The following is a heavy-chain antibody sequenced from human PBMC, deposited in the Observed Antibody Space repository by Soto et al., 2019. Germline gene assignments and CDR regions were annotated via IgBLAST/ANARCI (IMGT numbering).Heavy chain of an antibody. D-gene: IGHD3-10*01. V-gene: IGHV3-15*01. J-gene: IGHJ6*02. CDR3: KTRSGSSYPYFYGMDV. CDR2: IKSKTDGGTT. CDR1: GFTFSNAW. Sequence: GGSLTLSCAASGFTFSNAWMSWVRQAPGKGLEWVGRIKSKTDGGTTDYAAPVKGRFTISRDDSKNTLYLQMNSLKTEDTAVYYCKTRSGSSYPYFYGMDVWGQGTTVTVSS.